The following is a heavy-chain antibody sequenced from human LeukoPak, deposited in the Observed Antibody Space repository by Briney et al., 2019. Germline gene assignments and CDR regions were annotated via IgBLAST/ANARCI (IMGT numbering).Heavy chain of an antibody. D-gene: IGHD2-2*02. J-gene: IGHJ3*02. CDR1: GFTFDDYG. CDR3: ARGYCSSTSCYTWFHDAFDI. Sequence: GGSLRLSCAASGFTFDDYGMSWVRQAPGKGLEWVSGISWNGGSTGYADSVKGRFTISRDNAKNSLYLQMNSLRAEDTALYYCARGYCSSTSCYTWFHDAFDIWGQGTMVTFSS. V-gene: IGHV3-20*04. CDR2: ISWNGGST.